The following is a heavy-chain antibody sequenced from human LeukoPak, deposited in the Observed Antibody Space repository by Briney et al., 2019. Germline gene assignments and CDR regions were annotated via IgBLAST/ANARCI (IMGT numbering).Heavy chain of an antibody. D-gene: IGHD6-19*01. Sequence: GGSLRLSCVASRFTVSSNYMRWVRQAPGKGLEWVSVIYSGGSTSYADSVKGRFTISRDNSNNKLYLQMSSLRVEDTAGYYCASQIAVAGTALDYWGQGTLVTVS. CDR3: ASQIAVAGTALDY. J-gene: IGHJ4*02. CDR2: IYSGGST. CDR1: RFTVSSNY. V-gene: IGHV3-66*04.